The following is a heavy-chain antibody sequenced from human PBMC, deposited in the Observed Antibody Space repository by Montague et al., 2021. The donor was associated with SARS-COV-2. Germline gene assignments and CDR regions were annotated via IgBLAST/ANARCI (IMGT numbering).Heavy chain of an antibody. D-gene: IGHD6-19*01. CDR2: IYYRGST. V-gene: IGHV4-39*01. Sequence: SETLSLTCTVSGGSISSSSYYWAWIRQPPGKGLEWIGSIYYRGSTYYNPSLKSRVIISVDTSKNQLFLKLSSVTAADTAVYYCATQEDPSGWIPGPFDFWGQGTLLTVPS. CDR3: ATQEDPSGWIPGPFDF. CDR1: GGSISSSSYY. J-gene: IGHJ4*02.